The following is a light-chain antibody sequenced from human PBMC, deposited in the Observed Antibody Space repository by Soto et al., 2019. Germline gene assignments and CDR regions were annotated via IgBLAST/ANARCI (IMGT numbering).Light chain of an antibody. CDR3: QQYNYWPPF. J-gene: IGKJ4*01. V-gene: IGKV3-15*01. CDR1: QSVSSN. Sequence: EIVMTQSPATLSVSPGERATLSCRASQSVSSNLAWYQQKPGQAPRLLIYGASTRATGIPARFSGSGSGTESTLTISSLQSEDFAVYYCQQYNYWPPFFGGGTKVEI. CDR2: GAS.